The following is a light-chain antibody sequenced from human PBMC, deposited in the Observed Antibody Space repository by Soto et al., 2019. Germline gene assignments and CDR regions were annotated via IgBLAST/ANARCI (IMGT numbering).Light chain of an antibody. CDR3: QHYFDRPLT. V-gene: IGKV3-15*01. Sequence: ETILTQSPAILSVYPGERATLSCRASQSIRSNLAWYQQIPGQAPRLLVYSASTRATGIPARFSGSGSGTDFTLTITSLQSEDFAVYYCQHYFDRPLTFGGGTKV. J-gene: IGKJ4*01. CDR1: QSIRSN. CDR2: SAS.